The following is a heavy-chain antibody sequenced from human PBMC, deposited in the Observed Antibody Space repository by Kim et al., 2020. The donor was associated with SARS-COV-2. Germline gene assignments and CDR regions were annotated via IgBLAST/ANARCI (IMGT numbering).Heavy chain of an antibody. CDR2: IKSKTDGGTT. V-gene: IGHV3-15*01. Sequence: GGSLRLSCAASGFTFSNAWMSWVRQAPGKGLEWVGRIKSKTDGGTTDYAAPVKGRFTISRDDSKNTLYLQMNSLKTEDTAVYYCTTERVGYYYDSSGYAYSGQGTLVPVSS. CDR3: TTERVGYYYDSSGYAY. D-gene: IGHD3-22*01. J-gene: IGHJ4*02. CDR1: GFTFSNAW.